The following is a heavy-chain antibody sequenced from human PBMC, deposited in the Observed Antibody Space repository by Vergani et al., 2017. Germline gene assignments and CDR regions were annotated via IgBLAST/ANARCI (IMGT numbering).Heavy chain of an antibody. V-gene: IGHV3-53*01. CDR3: ARGMDV. Sequence: LQLQESGPGLVKPSETLSLTCTVSGGSISSYYWSWVRQAPGKGLEWVSVIYSGGSTYYADSVKGRFTISRDNSKNTLYLQMNSLRAEDTAVYYCARGMDVWGQGTTVTVSS. CDR1: GGSISSYY. CDR2: IYSGGST. J-gene: IGHJ6*02.